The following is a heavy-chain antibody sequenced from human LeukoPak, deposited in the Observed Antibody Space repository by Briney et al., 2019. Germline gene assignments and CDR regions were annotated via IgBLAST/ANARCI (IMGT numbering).Heavy chain of an antibody. J-gene: IGHJ6*03. CDR3: ARDSVVPAAMFYYYYYYMDV. V-gene: IGHV3-74*01. CDR2: INSDGSST. Sequence: GGSLRLSWAASGFTLSSYAMSWVRQAPGKGLVWVSRINSDGSSTSYADSVKGRFTISRDNAKNTLYLQMNSLRAEDTAVYYCARDSVVPAAMFYYYYYYMDVWSKGTTVTVSS. CDR1: GFTLSSYA. D-gene: IGHD2-2*01.